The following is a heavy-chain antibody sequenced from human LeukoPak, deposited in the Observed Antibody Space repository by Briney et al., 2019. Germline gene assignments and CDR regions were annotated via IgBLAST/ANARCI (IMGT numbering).Heavy chain of an antibody. D-gene: IGHD2-15*01. CDR2: IYPGDYDT. V-gene: IGHV5-51*01. Sequence: KSGESLKISCKGSGYSFTSYWIGWVRQMPGKGLEWMGIIYPGDYDTRYSPSFQGQVTISADKSISTAYLQWSSLKASDTAMYYCARQTTSRSGLLDYWGQGTLVTVSS. CDR1: GYSFTSYW. J-gene: IGHJ4*02. CDR3: ARQTTSRSGLLDY.